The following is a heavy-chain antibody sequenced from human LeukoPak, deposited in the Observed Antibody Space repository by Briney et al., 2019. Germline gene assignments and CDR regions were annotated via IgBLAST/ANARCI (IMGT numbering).Heavy chain of an antibody. CDR2: ISAYNGNT. CDR3: ARDGGGLLWFGELSRAEYFQH. Sequence: ASVKVSCKASGYTFTSYGISWVRQAPGQGLEWMGWISAYNGNTNYAQKLQGRVTMTTDTSTSTAYMELRSLRSDDTAVYYCARDGGGLLWFGELSRAEYFQHWGQGTLVTVSS. D-gene: IGHD3-10*01. J-gene: IGHJ1*01. CDR1: GYTFTSYG. V-gene: IGHV1-18*01.